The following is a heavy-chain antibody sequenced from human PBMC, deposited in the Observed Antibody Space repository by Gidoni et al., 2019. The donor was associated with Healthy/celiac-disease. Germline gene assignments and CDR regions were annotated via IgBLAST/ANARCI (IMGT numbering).Heavy chain of an antibody. V-gene: IGHV4-34*01. J-gene: IGHJ3*02. CDR2: INHSGSP. CDR3: ARWGFEYSSSSNAFDI. CDR1: GGSFSGYY. Sequence: VQLQQWGAGLLKPSETLSLTCAVYGGSFSGYYWSWIRQPPGKGLEWIGEINHSGSPNYNPSLKSRVTISVDTSKNQFSLKLSSVTAADTAVYYCARWGFEYSSSSNAFDIWGQGTMVTVSS. D-gene: IGHD6-6*01.